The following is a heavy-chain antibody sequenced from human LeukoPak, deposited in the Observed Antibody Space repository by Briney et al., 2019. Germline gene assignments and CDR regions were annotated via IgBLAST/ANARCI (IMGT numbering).Heavy chain of an antibody. D-gene: IGHD3-16*02. Sequence: GGSLRLSCAASGFTFSSYWMSWVRQAPGKGLEWVANIKQDGSEKYYVDSVKGRFTISRDNAKNSLYLQMNSLRGEDTAVYYCASLFHDYVWGSFRLSHFQHWGQGTLVAVSS. CDR3: ASLFHDYVWGSFRLSHFQH. J-gene: IGHJ1*01. CDR2: IKQDGSEK. CDR1: GFTFSSYW. V-gene: IGHV3-7*01.